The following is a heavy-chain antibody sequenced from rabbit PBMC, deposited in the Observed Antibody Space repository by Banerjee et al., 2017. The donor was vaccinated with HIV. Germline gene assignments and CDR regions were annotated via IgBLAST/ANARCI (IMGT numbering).Heavy chain of an antibody. J-gene: IGHJ4*01. CDR3: ARNRGL. V-gene: IGHV1S45*01. CDR2: IYAGSSGST. CDR1: GFSFSSSYY. Sequence: QEQLEESGGDLVKPEGSLTLTCTASGFSFSSSYYMCWVRQAPGKGLEWIACIYAGSSGSTYYASWAKGRFTISVTSSTTVTLQLTSLTAADTATYFCARNRGLWGPGTLVTVS.